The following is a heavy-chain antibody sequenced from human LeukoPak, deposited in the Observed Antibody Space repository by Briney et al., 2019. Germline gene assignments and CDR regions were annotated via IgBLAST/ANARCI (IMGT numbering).Heavy chain of an antibody. V-gene: IGHV4-31*03. D-gene: IGHD5-18*01. J-gene: IGHJ4*02. Sequence: PSQTLSLTCTVSGDSISSGDYYWGWIRQHPGKGLEWIGYIYYSGSTYYNPSLKSRVTISIDTSENQFSLILSSVTAADTAVYYCAGGDVDTALVDFWGQGTLVTVSS. CDR2: IYYSGST. CDR3: AGGDVDTALVDF. CDR1: GDSISSGDYY.